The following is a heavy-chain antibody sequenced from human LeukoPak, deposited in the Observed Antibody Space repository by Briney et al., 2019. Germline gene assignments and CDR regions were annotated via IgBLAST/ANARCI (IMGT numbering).Heavy chain of an antibody. D-gene: IGHD4-17*01. V-gene: IGHV1-46*01. CDR1: GYTFTSYY. CDR3: ARGRTVTYDY. Sequence: ASVKVSCKASGYTFTSYYMHWVRQAPGQGLEWMGIINPSGGSTSYAQKFQGRVTITADKSTSTAYMELSSLRSEDTAVYYCARGRTVTYDYWGQGTLVTVSS. CDR2: INPSGGST. J-gene: IGHJ4*02.